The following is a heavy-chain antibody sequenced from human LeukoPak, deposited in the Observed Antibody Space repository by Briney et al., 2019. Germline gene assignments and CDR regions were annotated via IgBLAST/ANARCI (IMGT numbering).Heavy chain of an antibody. Sequence: PGGSLRLSCAASGFTFSSYWVHWVRQAPVKGLVWVSPINSDGSSTSYADSVKGRFTISRDNAKNTLSLQMNSLRAEDTAVYYCARVGGSNAFDIWGQGTMVIVSS. J-gene: IGHJ3*02. CDR1: GFTFSSYW. CDR3: ARVGGSNAFDI. V-gene: IGHV3-74*01. CDR2: INSDGSST. D-gene: IGHD1-26*01.